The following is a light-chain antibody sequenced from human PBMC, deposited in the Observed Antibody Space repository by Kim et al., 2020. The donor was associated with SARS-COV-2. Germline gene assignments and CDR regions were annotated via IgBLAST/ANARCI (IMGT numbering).Light chain of an antibody. CDR2: QDN. J-gene: IGLJ1*01. CDR3: QAWDSSIYYV. Sequence: SYELTQPPSVSVSPGQTASITCSGDNLGDKYACWYQQKPGQPPVLVISQDNKRPSGIPERFSGSNSWNTATLTISGTQAMDEADYFCQAWDSSIYYVFGT. CDR1: NLGDKY. V-gene: IGLV3-1*01.